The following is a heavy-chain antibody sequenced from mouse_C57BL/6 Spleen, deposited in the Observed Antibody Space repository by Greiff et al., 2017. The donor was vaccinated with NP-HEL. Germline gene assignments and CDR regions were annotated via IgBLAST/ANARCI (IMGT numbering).Heavy chain of an antibody. CDR2: IYPGSGST. CDR3: ARSRDYGSSSGFAY. CDR1: GYTFTSYW. D-gene: IGHD1-1*01. J-gene: IGHJ3*01. V-gene: IGHV1-55*01. Sequence: VQLQQPGAELVKPGASVKMSCKASGYTFTSYWITWVKQRPGQGLEWIGDIYPGSGSTNYNEKFKSKATLTVDTSSSTAYMQLSSLTSEDSAVYYCARSRDYGSSSGFAYWGQGTLVTVSA.